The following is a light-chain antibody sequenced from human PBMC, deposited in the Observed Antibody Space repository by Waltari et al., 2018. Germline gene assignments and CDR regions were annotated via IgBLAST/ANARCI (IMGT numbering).Light chain of an antibody. Sequence: SYELTQPRSVSVSPGQTARITCGGDNIGSKSVQWSQQQPPQATVLVIYADSERPSRIPERFSGSNSGNTATLTISGVEAGDEADYYCQVWDSRLFGGGTRLTVL. J-gene: IGLJ2*01. CDR2: ADS. V-gene: IGLV3-21*02. CDR1: NIGSKS. CDR3: QVWDSRL.